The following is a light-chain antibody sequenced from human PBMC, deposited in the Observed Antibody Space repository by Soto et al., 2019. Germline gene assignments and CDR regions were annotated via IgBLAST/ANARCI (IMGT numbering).Light chain of an antibody. CDR2: LDSDGSH. J-gene: IGLJ2*01. Sequence: QPVLTQSPSASASLGASVKLTCTLSSGHSSYAIAWHQQQPEKGPRYLMKLDSDGSHTKADAIPDRFSGSSSGAERYLTISGLQSGDEADYYCQTWGTGIHVVFGGGTKLTVI. V-gene: IGLV4-69*01. CDR3: QTWGTGIHVV. CDR1: SGHSSYA.